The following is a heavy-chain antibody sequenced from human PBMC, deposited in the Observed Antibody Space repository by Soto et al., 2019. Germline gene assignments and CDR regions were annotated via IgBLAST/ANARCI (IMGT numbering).Heavy chain of an antibody. CDR1: GFTFNSYA. D-gene: IGHD3-10*01. J-gene: IGHJ4*02. V-gene: IGHV3-23*01. CDR3: AKDRHYGLGTYSDSYLDY. CDR2: ISGSGGTT. Sequence: EVQLLESGGGLVQPGGSLRLSCGGSGFTFNSYAMTWVRQAPGKGLESVSAISGSGGTTYYANSVKGRFTISRDQSKDTLYLQMNSLRAEDTAIYYCAKDRHYGLGTYSDSYLDYWGQGTLVTVSS.